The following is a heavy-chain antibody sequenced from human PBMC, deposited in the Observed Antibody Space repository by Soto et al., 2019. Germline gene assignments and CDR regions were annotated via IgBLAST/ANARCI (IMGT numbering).Heavy chain of an antibody. CDR2: ISSYNAYT. CDR1: GYTFTSYG. V-gene: IGHV1-18*01. J-gene: IGHJ4*02. Sequence: QVQLVQSGAEVQKPGASVKVSCKTVGYTFTSYGISWVRQAPGQGLEWMGWISSYNAYTNYAQRFRGRVTMTTDTSTSTAYMELRSLTSDDTAVYYCARTKLHYDSSGYYFDYFDYWGQGTLVTVSS. CDR3: ARTKLHYDSSGYYFDYFDY. D-gene: IGHD3-22*01.